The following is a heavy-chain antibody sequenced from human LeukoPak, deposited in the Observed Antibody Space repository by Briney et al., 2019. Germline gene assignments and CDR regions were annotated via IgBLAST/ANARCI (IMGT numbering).Heavy chain of an antibody. V-gene: IGHV3-30*02. CDR3: AKDPSSSSPLDY. J-gene: IGHJ4*02. CDR1: GFTFSSYG. Sequence: GGSLRLSCAASGFTFSSYGMHWVRQAPGKGLEWVAFIRYDGSNKYYADSVKGRFTISRDNSKNTLYLQMNSLRAEDTAVYYCAKDPSSSSPLDYWGQGTLVTVS. CDR2: IRYDGSNK. D-gene: IGHD6-6*01.